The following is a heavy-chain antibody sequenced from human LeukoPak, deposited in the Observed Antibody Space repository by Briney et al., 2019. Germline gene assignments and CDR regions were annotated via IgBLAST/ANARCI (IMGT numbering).Heavy chain of an antibody. V-gene: IGHV1-69*05. J-gene: IGHJ4*02. Sequence: SVKVSCKASGGTFSSYDISWVRQAHGQGREWMGGIIPIFGPANYAQKFQARFTITTDESTSTAYMELSSLRSEDTAVYYCARERGYDFWSGYSGGYFDYWGQGTLVTVSS. CDR3: ARERGYDFWSGYSGGYFDY. CDR2: IIPIFGPA. D-gene: IGHD3-3*01. CDR1: GGTFSSYD.